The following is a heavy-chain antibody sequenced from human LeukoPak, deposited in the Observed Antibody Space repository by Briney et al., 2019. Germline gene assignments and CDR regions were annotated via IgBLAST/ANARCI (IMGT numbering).Heavy chain of an antibody. CDR1: GFTFSSYW. J-gene: IGHJ4*02. Sequence: GGSLRLSCAASGFTFSSYWMSWVRQAPGKGLEWVSAISGSGGSTYYADSVKGRFTISRDNSKNTLYLQMNSLRAEDTAVYYCASRLGDSSGYSKESHFDYWGQGTLVTVSS. CDR2: ISGSGGST. CDR3: ASRLGDSSGYSKESHFDY. D-gene: IGHD3-22*01. V-gene: IGHV3-23*01.